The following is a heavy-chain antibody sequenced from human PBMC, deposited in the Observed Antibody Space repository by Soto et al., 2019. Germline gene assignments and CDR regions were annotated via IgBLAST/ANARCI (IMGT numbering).Heavy chain of an antibody. CDR1: GFTFDDYA. CDR2: ISWNSGII. Sequence: GGSLRLSCAASGFTFDDYAMHWVRQAPGKGLEWVSGISWNSGIIDYADSVKGRFTISRDNAKNSLYLQMNSLRAEDTALYYCAKGYSYGFLQPSGYWGQGT. V-gene: IGHV3-9*01. CDR3: AKGYSYGFLQPSGY. D-gene: IGHD5-18*01. J-gene: IGHJ4*02.